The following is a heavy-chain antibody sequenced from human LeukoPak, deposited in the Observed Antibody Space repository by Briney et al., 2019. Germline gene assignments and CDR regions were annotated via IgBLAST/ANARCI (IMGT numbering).Heavy chain of an antibody. CDR3: AREGGDSNSDYFDY. Sequence: SETLSLTCTVSGGSISSGDYYWSWIRQPPGKGLEWIGYIYYSGSTYYNPSLKSRVTISVDTSKNQFSLKLSSVTAADTAVYYCAREGGDSNSDYFDYWAREPWSPSPQ. CDR1: GGSISSGDYY. CDR2: IYYSGST. J-gene: IGHJ4*02. D-gene: IGHD4-11*01. V-gene: IGHV4-30-4*08.